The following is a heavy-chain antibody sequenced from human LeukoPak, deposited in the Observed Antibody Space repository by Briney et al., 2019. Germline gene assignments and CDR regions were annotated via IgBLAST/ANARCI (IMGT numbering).Heavy chain of an antibody. CDR3: AKHYETTFDY. CDR1: GYTFTSYD. J-gene: IGHJ4*02. V-gene: IGHV1-8*03. D-gene: IGHD3-3*01. CDR2: INPNTGKA. Sequence: GASVKVSCKASGYTFTSYDINWVRQATGQEPEWMGYINPNTGKAGYAQKFQGRVTITRDTSINTVYMELSSLRSEDTAVYYCAKHYETTFDYWGQGTLVTVSS.